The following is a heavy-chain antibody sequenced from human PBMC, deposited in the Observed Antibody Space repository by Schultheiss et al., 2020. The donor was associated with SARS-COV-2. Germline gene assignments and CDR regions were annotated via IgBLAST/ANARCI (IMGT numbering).Heavy chain of an antibody. CDR2: IYYSGST. V-gene: IGHV4-4*02. J-gene: IGHJ4*02. CDR3: ARSHGSGWGA. D-gene: IGHD6-19*01. CDR1: GGSISSSNW. Sequence: SETLSLTCAVSGGSISSSNWWSWVRQSPGKGLEWIGYIYYSGSTNHNPSLKSRVTMSLDTSKNQFSLKLSSVTAADTAVYYCARSHGSGWGAWGQGTLVTVSS.